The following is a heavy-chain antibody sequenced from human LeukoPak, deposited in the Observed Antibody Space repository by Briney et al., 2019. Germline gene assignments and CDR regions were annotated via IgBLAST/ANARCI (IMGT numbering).Heavy chain of an antibody. J-gene: IGHJ4*02. D-gene: IGHD3-10*01. CDR3: AKDQSYGSGTYYVDY. Sequence: GGSLRLPCAASGFTFSSYAMNWVRQAPGKGLEWVSGISGSGGSTYYADSVEGRFTISRDNSKNTLYLQMSSLNAEDTAIYYCAKDQSYGSGTYYVDYWGQGTLVTVSS. CDR1: GFTFSSYA. V-gene: IGHV3-23*01. CDR2: ISGSGGST.